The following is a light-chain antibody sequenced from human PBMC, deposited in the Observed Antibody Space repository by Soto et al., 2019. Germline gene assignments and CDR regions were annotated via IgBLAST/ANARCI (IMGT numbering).Light chain of an antibody. J-gene: IGLJ2*01. CDR1: SNDVGGYNY. V-gene: IGLV2-14*01. Sequence: QSALTQPASVSGSPGQSITISCTGTSNDVGGYNYVSWYQQHPGKAPKLMIYEVSNRPSGVSNRFSGSKSGNTASLTISGLQAEDDADYYCSSYTSRSHVVFGGGTKLTVL. CDR3: SSYTSRSHVV. CDR2: EVS.